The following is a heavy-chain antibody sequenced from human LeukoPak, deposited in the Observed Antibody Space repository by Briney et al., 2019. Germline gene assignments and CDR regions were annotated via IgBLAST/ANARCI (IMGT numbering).Heavy chain of an antibody. J-gene: IGHJ6*02. CDR3: AKGGSSFVYGMDV. CDR1: GFTFDDYA. CDR2: ISWNSGSI. D-gene: IGHD3-3*02. V-gene: IGHV3-9*01. Sequence: GGSLRLSCAASGFTFDDYAMHWVRQAPGKGLEWVSGISWNSGSIGYADSVKGRFTISRDNAKNSLYLQMYSLRTEDTALYYCAKGGSSFVYGMDVWGQGTTVTVSS.